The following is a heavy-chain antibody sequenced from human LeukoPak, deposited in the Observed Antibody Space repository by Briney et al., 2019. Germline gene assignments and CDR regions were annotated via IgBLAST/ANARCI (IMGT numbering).Heavy chain of an antibody. CDR2: ISAYNGNT. D-gene: IGHD3-10*01. Sequence: ASVKVSCKASGYTFTSYGISWVRQAPGQGLEWMGWISAYNGNTNYAQKLQGRVTMTRDTSISTAYMELSRLRSDDTAVYYCARVGAYYGSGSKKYYYYGMDVWGQGTTVTVSS. CDR3: ARVGAYYGSGSKKYYYYGMDV. CDR1: GYTFTSYG. V-gene: IGHV1-18*01. J-gene: IGHJ6*02.